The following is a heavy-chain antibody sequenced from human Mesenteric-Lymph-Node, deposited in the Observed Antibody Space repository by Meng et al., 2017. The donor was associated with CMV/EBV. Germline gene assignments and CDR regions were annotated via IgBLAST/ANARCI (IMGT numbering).Heavy chain of an antibody. J-gene: IGHJ2*01. V-gene: IGHV3-11*04. CDR3: ARGGWGDQDWYFDL. CDR2: ISSSGSAM. CDR1: GFSLSDYY. Sequence: GGSLRLSCAASGFSLSDYYMSWIRQAPGKGLEWISYISSSGSAMYYAGSVKGRFTISRDNAKNSLYLQMNSLRAEDTAVYYCARGGWGDQDWYFDLWGRGTLVTVSS. D-gene: IGHD3-16*01.